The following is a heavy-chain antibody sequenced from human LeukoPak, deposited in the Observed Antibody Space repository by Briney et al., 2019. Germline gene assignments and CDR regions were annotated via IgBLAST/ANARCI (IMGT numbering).Heavy chain of an antibody. CDR1: GFTFSSYV. CDR2: IWYDGSNK. CDR3: AKENIGGSSSSWTFDY. D-gene: IGHD6-6*01. Sequence: GRSLRLSCAASGFTFSSYVMHWVRQAPGKGLEWVAVIWYDGSNKYYADSVKGRFTISRDNSKNTLYLQMNSLRAEDTAVYYCAKENIGGSSSSWTFDYWGQGTLVTVS. V-gene: IGHV3-33*06. J-gene: IGHJ4*02.